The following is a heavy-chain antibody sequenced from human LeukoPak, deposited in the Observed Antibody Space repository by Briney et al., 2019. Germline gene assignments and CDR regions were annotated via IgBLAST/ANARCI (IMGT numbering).Heavy chain of an antibody. V-gene: IGHV1-2*06. D-gene: IGHD5-18*01. J-gene: IGHJ4*02. CDR2: INPNSGGT. CDR1: GYTFTGYY. CDR3: ARGGYGYISYYFDY. Sequence: GASVKVSCKASGYTFTGYYMHWVRQAPGQGLEWMGRINPNSGGTNYAQKFQGRVTMTRDTSISTAYMELSRLRSDDTAVYYCARGGYGYISYYFDYWGQGTLVTVSS.